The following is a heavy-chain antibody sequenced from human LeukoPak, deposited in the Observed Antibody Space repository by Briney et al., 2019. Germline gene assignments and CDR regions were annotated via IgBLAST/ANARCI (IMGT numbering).Heavy chain of an antibody. D-gene: IGHD2-2*02. CDR3: ARERYQLLYEAPGHAFDI. V-gene: IGHV4-30-2*01. J-gene: IGHJ3*02. CDR1: GGSISSGANY. CDR2: ISHSESA. Sequence: SQTLSLTCTVSGGSISSGANYWSWIRQPPGRGLEWIGYISHSESAYYSPSLESRVTMSVDTSKNQFSLKLSSVTAADTAVYYCARERYQLLYEAPGHAFDIWGQGTMVTVSS.